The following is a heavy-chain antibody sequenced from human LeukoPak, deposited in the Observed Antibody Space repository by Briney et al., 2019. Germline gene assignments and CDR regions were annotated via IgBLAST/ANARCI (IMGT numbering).Heavy chain of an antibody. CDR1: GFTLSAFA. J-gene: IGHJ4*02. Sequence: GGSLRLSCAASGFTLSAFAMSWVRQPPGRGREWVSALIGSGGSTYYADSVKGRFTITRDNYKNTLYLQMNSLRAEDTAVYYCARGLEGTYYYDSSGSIFDYWGQGTLVTVSS. CDR2: LIGSGGST. V-gene: IGHV3-23*01. CDR3: ARGLEGTYYYDSSGSIFDY. D-gene: IGHD3-22*01.